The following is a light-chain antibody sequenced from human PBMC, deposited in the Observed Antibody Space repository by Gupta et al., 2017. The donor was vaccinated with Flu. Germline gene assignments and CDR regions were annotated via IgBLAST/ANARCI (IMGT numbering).Light chain of an antibody. CDR3: FSYASPTTYV. J-gene: IGLJ1*01. Sequence: QSVLAQPASVSGSPGPSSTISCTGTSSDVGSYNLVSWYQQHSGKAPKLMIYEDTKRPSGVSDRFSGSKSGNTASLTLSGLQAEDEADYYCFSYASPTTYVFGTGTKVTVL. V-gene: IGLV2-23*01. CDR1: SSDVGSYNL. CDR2: EDT.